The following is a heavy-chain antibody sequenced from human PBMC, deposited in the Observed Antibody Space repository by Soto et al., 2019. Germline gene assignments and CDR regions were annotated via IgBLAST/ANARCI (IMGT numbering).Heavy chain of an antibody. J-gene: IGHJ4*02. CDR1: GGSISSSYYY. Sequence: SETLSLTCTVSGGSISSSYYYWGWIRQPPGKGLEWIGSIFYTGSTYYNPSLKSRVTISVDTSKNQFSLKLSSVTAADTAVYYCARDGFGYSGYDYFFYWGQGTLVTVSS. CDR2: IFYTGST. D-gene: IGHD5-12*01. V-gene: IGHV4-39*02. CDR3: ARDGFGYSGYDYFFY.